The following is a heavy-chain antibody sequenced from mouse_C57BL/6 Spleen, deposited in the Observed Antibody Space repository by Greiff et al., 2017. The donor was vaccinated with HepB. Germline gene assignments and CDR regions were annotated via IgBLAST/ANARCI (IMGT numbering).Heavy chain of an antibody. Sequence: QVQLQQSGAELVKPGASVKISCKASGYAFSSYWMNWVKQRPGKGLEWIGQIYPGDGDTNYNRKFKGKATLTADKSSSTAYMQLSSLTSEDSAVYFCARGWLLRGGAMDYWGQGTSVTVSS. J-gene: IGHJ4*01. CDR3: ARGWLLRGGAMDY. CDR1: GYAFSSYW. V-gene: IGHV1-80*01. CDR2: IYPGDGDT. D-gene: IGHD2-3*01.